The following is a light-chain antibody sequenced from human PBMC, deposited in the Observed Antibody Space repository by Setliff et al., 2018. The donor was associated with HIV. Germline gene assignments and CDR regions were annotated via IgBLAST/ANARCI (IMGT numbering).Light chain of an antibody. V-gene: IGLV2-14*03. J-gene: IGLJ1*01. CDR1: SSDVGGYNY. CDR3: SSYTSSSSYV. Sequence: ALAQPASVSGSRGQSITISCTGTSSDVGGYNYVSWYQQHPGKAPKLMIYDVSNRPSGVSNRFSGSKSGNTASLTISGLQAEDEADYYCSSYTSSSSYVFGTGTKVTVL. CDR2: DVS.